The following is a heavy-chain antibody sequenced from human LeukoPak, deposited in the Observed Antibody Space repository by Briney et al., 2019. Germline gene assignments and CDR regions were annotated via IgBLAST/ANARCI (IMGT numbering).Heavy chain of an antibody. CDR2: IYYSGTT. J-gene: IGHJ5*02. D-gene: IGHD1-14*01. CDR3: ARASPRRIDP. CDR1: GGSISSYY. V-gene: IGHV4-59*12. Sequence: PSETLSLTCTVSGGSISSYYWSWIRQPPGKGLEWIGYIYYSGTTNYNPSLKSRVTISVDTSKNQFSLKLSSVTAADTAVYYCARASPRRIDPWGQGTLVTVSS.